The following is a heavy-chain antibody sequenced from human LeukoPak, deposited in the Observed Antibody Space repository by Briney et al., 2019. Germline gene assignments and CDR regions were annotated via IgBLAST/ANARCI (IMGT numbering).Heavy chain of an antibody. CDR3: ARRRYSGSKGAFDI. D-gene: IGHD1-26*01. CDR2: IYYSGST. J-gene: IGHJ3*02. CDR1: GGSISSYY. V-gene: IGHV4-59*08. Sequence: SETLSLTCTVSGGSISSYYWSWIRQPPGKGLEWIGYIYYSGSTNYNPSLKSRVTISVDTSKNQFSLKLSSVTAADTAVYYCARRRYSGSKGAFDIWGQGTMVTVSS.